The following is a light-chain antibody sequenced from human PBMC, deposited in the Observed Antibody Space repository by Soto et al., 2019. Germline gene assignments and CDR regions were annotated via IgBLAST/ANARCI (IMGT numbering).Light chain of an antibody. CDR1: QSVSGSF. V-gene: IGKV3-20*01. Sequence: EIVMTQSPATLSVSPGERATLSCRASQSVSGSFLAWYQQKPGQAPRLLMYGASSRATGIPDRFSGSGSGTDFTLTISRLEPEDFAVYYCQRITFGQGTRLEIK. CDR3: QRIT. J-gene: IGKJ5*01. CDR2: GAS.